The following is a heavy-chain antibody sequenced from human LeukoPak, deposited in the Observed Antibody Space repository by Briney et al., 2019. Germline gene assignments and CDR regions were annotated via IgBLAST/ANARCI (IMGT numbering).Heavy chain of an antibody. CDR2: IKQDGSEK. D-gene: IGHD6-19*01. CDR1: GFTFSSYW. V-gene: IGHV3-7*03. J-gene: IGHJ4*02. Sequence: PGGSLRLSCAASGFTFSSYWMSWVRQAPGKGLEWVANIKQDGSEKYYVDSVKGRFTISRDNAKNSLYLQMNSLRAEDTAVYYCAKDPRYSYSSGWFYDYWGQGTLVTVSS. CDR3: AKDPRYSYSSGWFYDY.